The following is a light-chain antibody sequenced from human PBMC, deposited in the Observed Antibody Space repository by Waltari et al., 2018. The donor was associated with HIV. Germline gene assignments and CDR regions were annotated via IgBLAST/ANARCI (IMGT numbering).Light chain of an antibody. CDR2: EDR. CDR1: DPETTG. J-gene: IGLJ3*02. Sequence: YVLTQAPSVSVAPGNTANISRGGADPETTGLHWYQQKPGQPPVLVIAEDRDRPSGIPERFSGSTSGNMATLTISEVEAGDEADYYCQVWDSGSVHWVFGRGTKLTVL. V-gene: IGLV3-21*01. CDR3: QVWDSGSVHWV.